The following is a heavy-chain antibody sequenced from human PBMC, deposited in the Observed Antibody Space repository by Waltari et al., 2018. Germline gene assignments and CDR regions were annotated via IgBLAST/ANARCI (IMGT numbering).Heavy chain of an antibody. CDR2: INPNSGGT. Sequence: QVQLVQSGAEVTKPGASVKVSCKASGYTFTGYYMHWVRQAPGQGLEWMGWINPNSGGTNYAQKFQGRVTMTRDTSISTAYMELSRLRSDDTAVYYCARVLRYCSGGSCGYFDYWGQGTLVTVSS. D-gene: IGHD2-15*01. J-gene: IGHJ4*02. CDR1: GYTFTGYY. V-gene: IGHV1-2*02. CDR3: ARVLRYCSGGSCGYFDY.